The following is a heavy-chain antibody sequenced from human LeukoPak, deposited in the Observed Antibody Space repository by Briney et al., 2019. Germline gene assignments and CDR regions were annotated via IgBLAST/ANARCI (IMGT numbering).Heavy chain of an antibody. CDR3: ARDYDFWSGYLVDY. J-gene: IGHJ4*02. CDR1: GYSFRNYG. D-gene: IGHD3-3*01. Sequence: ASVKVSCKTSGYSFRNYGITWVRQAPGQGLEWMGWISAYNGNTNYAQKLQGRVTMTTDTSTSTAYMELRSLRSDDTAVYYCARDYDFWSGYLVDYWGQGTLVIVSS. CDR2: ISAYNGNT. V-gene: IGHV1-18*01.